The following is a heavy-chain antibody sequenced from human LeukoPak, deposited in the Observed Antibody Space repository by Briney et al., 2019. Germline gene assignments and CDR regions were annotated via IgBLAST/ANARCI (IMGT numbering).Heavy chain of an antibody. D-gene: IGHD3-10*01. J-gene: IGHJ3*02. CDR3: ATERSGIDAFDI. CDR2: IIPILGIA. CDR1: GGTFSSYA. V-gene: IGHV1-69*04. Sequence: GASVKVSCKASGGTFSSYAISWVRQAPGQGLEWMGRIIPILGIANYAQKFQGRVTITADKSTSTAYMELSSLRSEDTAVYYCATERSGIDAFDIWGQGTRVTVSS.